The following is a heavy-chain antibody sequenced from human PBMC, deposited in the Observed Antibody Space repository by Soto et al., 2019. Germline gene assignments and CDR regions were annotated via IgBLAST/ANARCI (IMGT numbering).Heavy chain of an antibody. D-gene: IGHD6-19*01. J-gene: IGHJ1*01. Sequence: EVPLVESGGGLVQPGGSLRLSCAASGFTVSSNYMSWVRQAPGKGLEWVSVIYSGGSTYYADSVKGRFTISRDNSKNTLYLQMSSLRAEDTAVYYCARDRIAVAGNPEYFQHWGQGTLVTVSS. CDR3: ARDRIAVAGNPEYFQH. V-gene: IGHV3-66*01. CDR1: GFTVSSNY. CDR2: IYSGGST.